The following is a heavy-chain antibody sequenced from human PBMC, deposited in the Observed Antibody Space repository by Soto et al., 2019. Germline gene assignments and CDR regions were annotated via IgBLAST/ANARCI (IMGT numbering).Heavy chain of an antibody. Sequence: ESGGGVVQPGRSLRLSCAASGFTFSSYGMHWVRQAPGKGLEWVAVISYDGSNKYYADSVKGRFTISRDNSKNTLYLQMNSLRAEDTAVYYCAKDIPLYSSSHDPWGQGTLVTVSS. CDR2: ISYDGSNK. D-gene: IGHD6-6*01. V-gene: IGHV3-30*18. J-gene: IGHJ5*02. CDR1: GFTFSSYG. CDR3: AKDIPLYSSSHDP.